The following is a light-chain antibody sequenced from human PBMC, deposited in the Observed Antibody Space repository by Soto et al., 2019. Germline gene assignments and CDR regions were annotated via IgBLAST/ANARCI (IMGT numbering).Light chain of an antibody. CDR3: QQRSNWPIT. J-gene: IGKJ5*01. CDR2: GAS. CDR1: QSVSSSY. Sequence: EIVVPQSPGTLSLSPGARATLSCRASQSVSSSYLAWYQQKPGQAPRLLIYGASSRATGIPDRFSGSGSGTDFTLTISSLEPEDFAVYYCQQRSNWPITFGQGTRLEIK. V-gene: IGKV3D-20*02.